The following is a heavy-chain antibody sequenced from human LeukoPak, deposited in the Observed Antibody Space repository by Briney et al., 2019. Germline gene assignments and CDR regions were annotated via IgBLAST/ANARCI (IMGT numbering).Heavy chain of an antibody. V-gene: IGHV3-23*01. CDR2: ISSTGGTT. CDR1: GITFSSYG. CDR3: ARGMKYSTGWYYMDV. D-gene: IGHD6-19*01. J-gene: IGHJ6*03. Sequence: TGGSLRLSCAASGITFSSYGMSWVRQAPGKGLEWVSSISSTGGTTYYADSVKGRFTISRDNSKNTLYLQMNSLRAEDTAIYYCARGMKYSTGWYYMDVWGKGTTVTISS.